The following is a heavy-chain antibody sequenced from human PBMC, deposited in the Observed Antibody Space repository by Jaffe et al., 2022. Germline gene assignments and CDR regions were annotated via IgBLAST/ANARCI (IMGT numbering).Heavy chain of an antibody. CDR3: ARAGGNYYDILTGYQNYFDY. CDR1: GGSISSYY. D-gene: IGHD3-9*01. J-gene: IGHJ4*02. Sequence: QVQLQESGPGLVKPSETLSLTCTVSGGSISSYYWSWIRQPPGKGLEWIGYIYYSGSTNYNPSLKSRVTISVDTSKNQFSLKLSSVTAADTAVYYCARAGGNYYDILTGYQNYFDYWGQGTLVTVSS. CDR2: IYYSGST. V-gene: IGHV4-59*01.